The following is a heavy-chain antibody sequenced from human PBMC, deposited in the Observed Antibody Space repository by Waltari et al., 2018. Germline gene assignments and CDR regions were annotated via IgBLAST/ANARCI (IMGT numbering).Heavy chain of an antibody. CDR1: GYTFTGYY. J-gene: IGHJ3*02. D-gene: IGHD1-26*01. CDR2: IIPIFGTA. Sequence: QVQLVQSGAEVKKPGASVKVSCKASGYTFTGYYMHWVRQPPGQGLEWMGGIIPIFGTANYAQKFQGRVTITTDESTSTAYMELSSLRSEDTAVYYCARSGSGSHGAFDIWGQGTMVTVSS. V-gene: IGHV1-69*01. CDR3: ARSGSGSHGAFDI.